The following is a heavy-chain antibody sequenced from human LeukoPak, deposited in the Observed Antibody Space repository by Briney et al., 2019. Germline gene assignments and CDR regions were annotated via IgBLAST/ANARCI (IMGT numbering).Heavy chain of an antibody. V-gene: IGHV3-21*01. J-gene: IGHJ4*02. Sequence: GGFLRLSCAASGFTFSSYSMNWVRQAPGKGLEWVSSISSSSSYIYYADSVKGRFTISRDNAKNSLYLQMNSLRAEDTAVYYCAREGGYDYVWGSYTVTHFDYWGQGTLVTVSS. CDR3: AREGGYDYVWGSYTVTHFDY. CDR2: ISSSSSYI. D-gene: IGHD3-16*01. CDR1: GFTFSSYS.